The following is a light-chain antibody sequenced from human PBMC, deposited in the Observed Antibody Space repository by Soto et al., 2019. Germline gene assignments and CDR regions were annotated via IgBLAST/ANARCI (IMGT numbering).Light chain of an antibody. CDR1: SSDVGGYNY. Sequence: QSVLTQPPSASGSPGQSVTISCTGTSSDVGGYNYVSWYQQHPGKAPKVMIYEVSKRPSGVPDRVSGSKSGNTASLTVSGLQAEDEADYYCSSYAGSNLVFGGGTKLTVL. CDR2: EVS. V-gene: IGLV2-8*01. J-gene: IGLJ2*01. CDR3: SSYAGSNLV.